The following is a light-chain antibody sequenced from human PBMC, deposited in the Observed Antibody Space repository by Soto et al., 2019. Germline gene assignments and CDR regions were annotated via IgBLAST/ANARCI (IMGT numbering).Light chain of an antibody. V-gene: IGKV3-15*01. CDR2: GAS. J-gene: IGKJ4*01. Sequence: EIVMTQSPATLSVSPGERATLSCRASQSVFSNLAWYQQKPGQAPRLLIYGASTRATGIPARFSGSGSGTAFTLTISSLQSEDFAVYYCQQYNEWPLTFGGGTKVEIK. CDR3: QQYNEWPLT. CDR1: QSVFSN.